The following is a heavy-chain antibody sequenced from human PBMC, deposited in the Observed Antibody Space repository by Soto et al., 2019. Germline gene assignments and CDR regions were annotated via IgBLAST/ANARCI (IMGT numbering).Heavy chain of an antibody. CDR3: ARTIADPPLGGVIVPIFC. V-gene: IGHV3-74*01. D-gene: IGHD3-16*02. CDR2: INSDGSST. CDR1: GFTFSSYW. Sequence: GGSLRLSCAASGFTFSSYWMHWVRQAPGKGLVWVSRINSDGSSTSYADSVKGRFTISRDNAKNTLYLQMNSLRAEDTAVYYCARTIADPPLGGVIVPIFCWGQGTLVTVSS. J-gene: IGHJ4*02.